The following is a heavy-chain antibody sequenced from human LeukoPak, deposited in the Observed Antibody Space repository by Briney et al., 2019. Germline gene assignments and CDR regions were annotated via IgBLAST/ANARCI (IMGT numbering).Heavy chain of an antibody. CDR2: IIDSGNSI. D-gene: IGHD1-26*01. V-gene: IGHV3-23*01. CDR1: GFTFSSCA. Sequence: GGSLRLSCAASGFTFSSCAMSWVRQAPGKGLEWVSTIIDSGNSIYYADSVEGRFTISRDSSKDTLYLQMDSLRAGDTAVYYCAKDPIFSGSYGVFDSWGQGTLVTVSS. J-gene: IGHJ4*02. CDR3: AKDPIFSGSYGVFDS.